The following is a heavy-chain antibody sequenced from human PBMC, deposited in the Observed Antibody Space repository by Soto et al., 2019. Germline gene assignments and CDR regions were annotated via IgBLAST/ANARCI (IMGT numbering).Heavy chain of an antibody. J-gene: IGHJ2*01. CDR2: IIPIYGTA. CDR3: ARDGNGYNYRYFDL. CDR1: GDTFNKYT. D-gene: IGHD5-12*01. V-gene: IGHV1-69*01. Sequence: QVQLVQSGAEVKEPGSSVKVSCKVSGDTFNKYTINWVRQAPGQGLEWMAGIIPIYGTANYALKFHGRITVTADDSTATAYMEVNSLASEDTAISYCARDGNGYNYRYFDLWGRGTLITVSS.